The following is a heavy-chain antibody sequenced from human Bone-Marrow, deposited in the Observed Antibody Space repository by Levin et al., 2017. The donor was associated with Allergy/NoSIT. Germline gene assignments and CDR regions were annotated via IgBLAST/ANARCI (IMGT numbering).Heavy chain of an antibody. V-gene: IGHV3-30*03. CDR3: AREDVGAFDY. CDR2: IPYVGSNN. CDR1: GFSFSNYG. Sequence: GESLKISCAASGFSFSNYGMHWVRQAPGKGLEWVAVIPYVGSNNYYADSVKGRFTISRDNSKNTLYLQLTSLRVEDTAVYYCAREDVGAFDYWGQGTLVTVSS. J-gene: IGHJ4*02. D-gene: IGHD3-10*01.